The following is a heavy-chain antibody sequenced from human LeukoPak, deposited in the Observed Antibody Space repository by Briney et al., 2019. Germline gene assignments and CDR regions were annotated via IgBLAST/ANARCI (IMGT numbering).Heavy chain of an antibody. D-gene: IGHD6-19*01. CDR2: LYFTGAT. CDR1: GGSISNSNFY. CDR3: ARQGTDSSDWYFFDY. V-gene: IGHV4-39*01. Sequence: PSETLSLTCTVSGGSISNSNFYWGWIRQPPGKGLEWIGTLYFTGATYYSPSLKSRVTLSVDTSKNQFSLKLSSLTAADTAVYYCARQGTDSSDWYFFDYWGQGTLVTVSS. J-gene: IGHJ4*02.